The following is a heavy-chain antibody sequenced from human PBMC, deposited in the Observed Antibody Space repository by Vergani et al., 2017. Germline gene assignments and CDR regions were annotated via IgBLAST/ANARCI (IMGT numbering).Heavy chain of an antibody. CDR1: GYSFTNYW. Sequence: EVQLVQSGAEVKKPGESLKISCKGSGYSFTNYWIGWVRQMPGKGLEWMGIIYPCDSDTRYSPAFQGKVTISADKSISIAYLQWSSLKASDSAMYYCARRGYYDSSFDYWGQGTLVTVSS. D-gene: IGHD3-22*01. CDR3: ARRGYYDSSFDY. V-gene: IGHV5-51*01. CDR2: IYPCDSDT. J-gene: IGHJ4*02.